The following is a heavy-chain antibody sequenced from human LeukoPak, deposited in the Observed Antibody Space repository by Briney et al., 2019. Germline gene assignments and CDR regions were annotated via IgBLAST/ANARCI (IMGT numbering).Heavy chain of an antibody. J-gene: IGHJ6*03. CDR3: AREYVVVPAAHYYYYMDV. CDR1: GYTFTSYG. CDR2: ISAYNGNT. D-gene: IGHD2-2*01. V-gene: IGHV1-18*01. Sequence: ASVKVSCKASGYTFTSYGISWVRQAPGQGLEWMGWISAYNGNTNYAQKLQARVTMTTDTSTSTAYMELRSLRSDDTAVYYCAREYVVVPAAHYYYYMDVWGKGTTVTVSS.